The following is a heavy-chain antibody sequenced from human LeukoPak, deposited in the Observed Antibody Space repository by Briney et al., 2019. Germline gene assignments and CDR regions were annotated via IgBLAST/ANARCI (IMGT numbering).Heavy chain of an antibody. Sequence: SETLSLTCTVSGGSISSYYWSWIRQPPGKGLEWIGYIHYSGSTNYNPSLKSRVTISVDTSKNQFSLKLTSVTAADTAVYYCARDSRWDCSSFDYWGQGTLVTVSS. CDR1: GGSISSYY. V-gene: IGHV4-59*01. J-gene: IGHJ4*02. CDR2: IHYSGST. D-gene: IGHD6-6*01. CDR3: ARDSRWDCSSFDY.